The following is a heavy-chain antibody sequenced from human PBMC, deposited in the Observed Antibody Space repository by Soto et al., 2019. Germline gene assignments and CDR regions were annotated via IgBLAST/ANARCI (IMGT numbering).Heavy chain of an antibody. CDR2: INAGNGNT. CDR3: ARDPCITHCPDY. D-gene: IGHD2-21*02. Sequence: ASVKVSCKASGYTFTSYAMHWVRQAPGQRLEWMGWINAGNGNTKYSQKFQGRVTITRDTSASTGYMELSSPRSEDTAVYYCARDPCITHCPDYWGQGTLVTVSS. CDR1: GYTFTSYA. J-gene: IGHJ4*02. V-gene: IGHV1-3*01.